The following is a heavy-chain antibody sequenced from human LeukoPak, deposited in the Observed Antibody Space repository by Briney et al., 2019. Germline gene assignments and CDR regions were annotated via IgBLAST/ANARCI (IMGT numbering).Heavy chain of an antibody. CDR2: IHYSGST. D-gene: IGHD3-22*01. CDR1: GGSISSSSYY. J-gene: IGHJ5*02. Sequence: PSETLSLTCTVSGGSISSSSYYWGWIRQPPGKGLEWIGSIHYSGSTYYNPSLKSRVTISVDTSKNQLSLKLSSVTAADTAVYYCAGTDYYDSSGYYLNWFDPWGQGTLVTVYS. CDR3: AGTDYYDSSGYYLNWFDP. V-gene: IGHV4-39*01.